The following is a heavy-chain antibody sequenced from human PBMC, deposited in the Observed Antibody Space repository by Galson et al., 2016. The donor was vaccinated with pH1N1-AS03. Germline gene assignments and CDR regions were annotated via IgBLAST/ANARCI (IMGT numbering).Heavy chain of an antibody. D-gene: IGHD3-16*01. Sequence: SLRLSCAGSGFSIRTYWMHWVRQVPGKGLVWVSRINTDGSSTNYADSVKDRFTISRDDAKNTLYLQMNSLGAEDTAFYYCARGSDDYIWGGYSGDYWGQGTTVTVSS. CDR3: ARGSDDYIWGGYSGDY. V-gene: IGHV3-74*01. CDR1: GFSIRTYW. CDR2: INTDGSST. J-gene: IGHJ4*03.